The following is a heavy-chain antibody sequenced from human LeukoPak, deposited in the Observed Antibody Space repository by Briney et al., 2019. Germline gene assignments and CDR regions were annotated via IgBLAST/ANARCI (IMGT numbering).Heavy chain of an antibody. V-gene: IGHV3-30*02. D-gene: IGHD6-19*01. CDR1: GFTFSRSG. J-gene: IGHJ4*02. CDR3: AKEGSIAVAAES. Sequence: PGGSLRLSCAASGFTFSRSGMHWVRQAPGKGLEWAAFIRYDGSNNYYTDSVKGRFAISRDNSKNTLYLQMNSLRVGDTAVYYCAKEGSIAVAAESWGQGTLVTVSS. CDR2: IRYDGSNN.